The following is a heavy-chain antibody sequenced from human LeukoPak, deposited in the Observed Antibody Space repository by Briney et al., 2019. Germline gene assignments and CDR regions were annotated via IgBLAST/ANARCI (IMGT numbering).Heavy chain of an antibody. D-gene: IGHD3-16*02. J-gene: IGHJ6*03. CDR3: AKDYYDYVWGSYRYGYYYYYYMDV. CDR2: IRYDGSNK. CDR1: GFTFSSYG. Sequence: GGSLRLSCAASGFTFSSYGMHWVRQAPGKGLEWVAFIRYDGSNKYYADSVKGRFTISRDNSKNTLYLQMNSLRAEDTAVYYCAKDYYDYVWGSYRYGYYYYYYMDVWGKGTTVTVSS. V-gene: IGHV3-30*02.